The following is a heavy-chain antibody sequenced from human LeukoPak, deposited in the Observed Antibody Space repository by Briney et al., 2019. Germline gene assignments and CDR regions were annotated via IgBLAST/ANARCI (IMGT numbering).Heavy chain of an antibody. J-gene: IGHJ6*04. Sequence: PGGSLRLSCAASGFTFSAYAVSWVRQAPGKGLEWVSVITGSGTNTYYADSVKGRFAVSRDNSKNTLYLQMNRLRAEDTAVYYCAKVVTMVRGLIYYGVDVWGKGTTVTVSS. D-gene: IGHD3-10*01. CDR2: ITGSGTNT. V-gene: IGHV3-23*01. CDR1: GFTFSAYA. CDR3: AKVVTMVRGLIYYGVDV.